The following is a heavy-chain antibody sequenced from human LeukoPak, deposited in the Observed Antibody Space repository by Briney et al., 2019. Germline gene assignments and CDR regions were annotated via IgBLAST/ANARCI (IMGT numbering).Heavy chain of an antibody. CDR1: GYTFTGYY. D-gene: IGHD3-10*01. Sequence: ASVKVSCKASGYTFTGYYMHWVRQAPGQGLEWMGRINPNSGGTNYAQKFQGRVTMTRDTSISTAYMELSRLRSDDTAVYYCARVYYYGSGSYYNVNPYYFDYWGQGTLVTVPS. V-gene: IGHV1-2*06. J-gene: IGHJ4*02. CDR2: INPNSGGT. CDR3: ARVYYYGSGSYYNVNPYYFDY.